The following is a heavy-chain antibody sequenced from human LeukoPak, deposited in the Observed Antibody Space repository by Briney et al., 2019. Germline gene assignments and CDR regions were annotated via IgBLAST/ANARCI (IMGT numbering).Heavy chain of an antibody. CDR2: IYSGGST. J-gene: IGHJ6*02. Sequence: GGSLRLSCAASGFTFSSYGMHWVRQAPGKGLEWVSVIYSGGSTYYADSVKGRFTISRDNSKNTLYLQMNSLRAEDTAVYYCASSAAIYYYYYYGMDVWGQGTTVTVSS. D-gene: IGHD3-3*01. CDR3: ASSAAIYYYYYYGMDV. CDR1: GFTFSSYG. V-gene: IGHV3-53*01.